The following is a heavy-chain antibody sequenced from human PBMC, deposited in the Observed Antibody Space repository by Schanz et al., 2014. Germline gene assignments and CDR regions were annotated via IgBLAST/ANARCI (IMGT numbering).Heavy chain of an antibody. D-gene: IGHD3-9*01. J-gene: IGHJ4*02. CDR3: AKQIHYDILTVTRN. Sequence: QVQLVESGGGVVQPGRSLRLSCAASGFTFSNYAMSWVRQAPGKGLEWVAVISYDGSNKYYADSVKGRFTISRDNSKNTLYLQMNSLRAEDTAVYYCAKQIHYDILTVTRNWGQGALVTVSS. CDR1: GFTFSNYA. V-gene: IGHV3-30-3*01. CDR2: ISYDGSNK.